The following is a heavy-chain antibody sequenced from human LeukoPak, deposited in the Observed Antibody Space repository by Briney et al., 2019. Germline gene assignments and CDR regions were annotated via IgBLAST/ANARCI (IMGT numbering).Heavy chain of an antibody. CDR1: GFTLSSNW. D-gene: IGHD3-3*01. CDR2: INSDGSST. V-gene: IGHV3-74*01. CDR3: ARDTKSYFDY. J-gene: IGHJ4*02. Sequence: PGTSLRLSCAASGFTLSSNWMHWVRQAPGKGLGWVSGINSDGSSTYYADSVKGRFTISRNNAKNTLYLHMNSLRTEDTAVYYCARDTKSYFDYWGQGTLVTVSS.